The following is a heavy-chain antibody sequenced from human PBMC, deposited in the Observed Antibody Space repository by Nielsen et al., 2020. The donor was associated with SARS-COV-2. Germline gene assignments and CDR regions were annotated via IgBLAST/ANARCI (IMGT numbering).Heavy chain of an antibody. CDR3: ATVIGSNVLRYFDWAY. V-gene: IGHV1-24*01. D-gene: IGHD3-9*01. Sequence: ASVKVSCKVSGYTLTELSMHWVRQAPGKGLDWMGGFDPEDGETIYAQKFQGRVTMTEDTSTDTAYMELSSLRSEDTAVYYCATVIGSNVLRYFDWAYWGQGTLVTVSS. CDR1: GYTLTELS. CDR2: FDPEDGET. J-gene: IGHJ4*02.